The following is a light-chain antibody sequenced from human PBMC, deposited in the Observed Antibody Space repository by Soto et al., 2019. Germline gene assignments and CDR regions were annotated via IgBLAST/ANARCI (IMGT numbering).Light chain of an antibody. V-gene: IGKV3-20*01. J-gene: IGKJ1*01. CDR3: QQYVTSPPGT. Sequence: IVLTQSPGTLSLSPGERATLSCRASQSVSSSYLAWYQQKPGQAPRLLIYGASSRATGIPDRFSGNGSGTDFTLTISRLEPGDFAVYYCQQYVTSPPGTFGQGTKVEIK. CDR1: QSVSSSY. CDR2: GAS.